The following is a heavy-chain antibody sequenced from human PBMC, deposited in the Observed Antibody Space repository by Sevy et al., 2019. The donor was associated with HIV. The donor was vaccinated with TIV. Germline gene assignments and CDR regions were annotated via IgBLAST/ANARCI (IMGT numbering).Heavy chain of an antibody. D-gene: IGHD5-12*01. CDR1: GGTFSSYA. J-gene: IGHJ6*03. V-gene: IGHV1-69*06. CDR2: IIPIFGTA. CDR3: ARQYSGYDYPYYYYYMDV. Sequence: ASVKVSCKASGGTFSSYAISWVRQAPGQGLEWMGGIIPIFGTANYAQKFQGRVTITADKSTSTAYMELSSLRSEDTAVYYCARQYSGYDYPYYYYYMDVWGKGTTVTVSS.